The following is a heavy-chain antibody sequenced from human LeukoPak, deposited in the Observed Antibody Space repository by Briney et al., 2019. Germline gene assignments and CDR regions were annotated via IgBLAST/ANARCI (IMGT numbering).Heavy chain of an antibody. V-gene: IGHV4-34*01. J-gene: IGHJ4*02. CDR2: INHSGET. D-gene: IGHD5-18*01. Sequence: PSETLSLTCAVHGGSFSTYYWSWIRQPPGKGLEWMGEINHSGETRHNPSLKSRVTISVDTSKSQFSLKLSSVTAADTAVYFCAGYSYGTYYFDSWGQGTLVTVSS. CDR3: AGYSYGTYYFDS. CDR1: GGSFSTYY.